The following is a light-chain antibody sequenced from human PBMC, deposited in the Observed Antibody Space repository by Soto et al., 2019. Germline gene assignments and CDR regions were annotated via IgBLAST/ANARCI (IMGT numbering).Light chain of an antibody. V-gene: IGKV1-5*01. Sequence: QLNQSLFTLSASVGERVTLTCLARQSIRNWLAWYQDKPGKAPKLLIYGASSLESGVPSRFSGSGSGTEFTLTIGGLQPDDFATYYCQPYNNLPTWT. CDR1: QSIRNW. J-gene: IGKJ1*01. CDR3: QPYNNLPTWT. CDR2: GAS.